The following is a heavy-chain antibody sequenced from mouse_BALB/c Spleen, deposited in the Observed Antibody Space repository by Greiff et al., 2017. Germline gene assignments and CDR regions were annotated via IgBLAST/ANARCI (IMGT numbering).Heavy chain of an antibody. Sequence: EVKLMESGGGLVKPGGSLKLSCAASGFTFSSYAMSWVRQTPEKRLEWVATISSGGSYTYYPDSVKGRFTISRDNAKNTLYLQMSSLRSEDTAMYYCARQGDYDRYFDVWGAGTTVTVSS. V-gene: IGHV5-9-3*01. CDR3: ARQGDYDRYFDV. CDR2: ISSGGSYT. J-gene: IGHJ1*01. CDR1: GFTFSSYA. D-gene: IGHD2-4*01.